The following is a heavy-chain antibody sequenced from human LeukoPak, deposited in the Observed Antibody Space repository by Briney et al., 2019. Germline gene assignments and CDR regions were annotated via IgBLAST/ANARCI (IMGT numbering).Heavy chain of an antibody. J-gene: IGHJ6*03. V-gene: IGHV4-59*08. CDR1: GGSISSYY. D-gene: IGHD3-16*02. CDR3: ASQDDYVWGSYRSHYYYYMDV. Sequence: SETLSLTCTVSGGSISSYYWSWIRQPPGKGLEWIGYIYYSGSTNYNPSLKSRVTISVDTSKNQFSLKLSSVTAADTAVYYCASQDDYVWGSYRSHYYYYMDVWGKGTTVTISS. CDR2: IYYSGST.